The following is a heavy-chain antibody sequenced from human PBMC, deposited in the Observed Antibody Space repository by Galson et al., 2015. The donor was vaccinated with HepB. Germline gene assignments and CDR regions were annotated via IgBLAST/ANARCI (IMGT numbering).Heavy chain of an antibody. V-gene: IGHV3-73*01. D-gene: IGHD2-21*02. CDR3: TKTRLRGAYCGGDCYSQLAYFVS. J-gene: IGHJ4*02. CDR2: IRSKANSYAT. Sequence: SLRLSCAASGFTFRGSALHWVRQASGKGLEGVGHIRSKANSYATAYAASVKGRFTISRDDSKNTAYLQMNSLKTEDTALYYCTKTRLRGAYCGGDCYSQLAYFVSWGQGTLVTVSS. CDR1: GFTFRGSA.